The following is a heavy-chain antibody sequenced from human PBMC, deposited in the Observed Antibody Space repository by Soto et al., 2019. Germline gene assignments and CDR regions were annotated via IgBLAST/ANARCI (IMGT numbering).Heavy chain of an antibody. V-gene: IGHV3-73*02. Sequence: EVQLVESGGGLVQPGGSLKLSCAASGFAFSASPMHWVRQASRKGLEWVARIRSKGNSYATAYAASVKGRFTISRDDSKNTAYLQMNSLKTEDTAVYYCTAGPYGDYVDYWGQGTLVTVSS. CDR1: GFAFSASP. J-gene: IGHJ4*02. D-gene: IGHD4-17*01. CDR2: IRSKGNSYAT. CDR3: TAGPYGDYVDY.